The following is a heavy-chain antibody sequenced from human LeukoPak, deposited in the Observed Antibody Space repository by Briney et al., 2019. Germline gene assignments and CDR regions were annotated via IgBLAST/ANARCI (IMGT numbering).Heavy chain of an antibody. CDR1: GYTFTGYY. CDR3: ARDLGAVAGQFWFDP. J-gene: IGHJ5*02. Sequence: ASVNVSCKASGYTFTGYYMHWVRQAPGQGLEWMGWISPNSGGTNYAQKFQGRVTMTRDTSISTAYMELSRLRSEDTAVYYCARDLGAVAGQFWFDPWGQGTLVTVSS. CDR2: ISPNSGGT. V-gene: IGHV1-2*02. D-gene: IGHD6-19*01.